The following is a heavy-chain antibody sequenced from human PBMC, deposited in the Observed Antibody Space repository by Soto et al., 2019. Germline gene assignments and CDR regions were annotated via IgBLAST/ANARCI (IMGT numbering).Heavy chain of an antibody. V-gene: IGHV4-59*08. CDR1: GCSISSYY. Sequence: QVQLQESGPGLVKPSETLSLTCTVSGCSISSYYFSWIRQPPGKGLEWIGYIYYSGSTNYNPSLNRRVTISVDTSKNQFSLKLSSVTAADTAVYYCARLYGLDAFDIWGQGKMVTVSS. CDR3: ARLYGLDAFDI. CDR2: IYYSGST. D-gene: IGHD3-16*02. J-gene: IGHJ3*02.